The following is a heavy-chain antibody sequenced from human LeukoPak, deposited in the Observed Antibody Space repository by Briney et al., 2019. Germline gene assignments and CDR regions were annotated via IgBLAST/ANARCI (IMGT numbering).Heavy chain of an antibody. J-gene: IGHJ4*02. CDR2: IYYSGST. D-gene: IGHD3-10*01. Sequence: SQTLSLTCTVSGGSISGGGHYWSWIRQHPGKGLEWIGYIYYSGSTYYNPSLKSRVTISVDTSKNQFSLKLSSVTAADTAVYYCARGQRGCFDYWGQGTLVTVSS. CDR3: ARGQRGCFDY. V-gene: IGHV4-31*03. CDR1: GGSISGGGHY.